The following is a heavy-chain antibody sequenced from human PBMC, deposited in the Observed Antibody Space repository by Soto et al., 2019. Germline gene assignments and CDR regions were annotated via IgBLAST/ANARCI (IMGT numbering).Heavy chain of an antibody. CDR2: IIPIFGTA. D-gene: IGHD2-8*02. V-gene: IGHV1-69*12. J-gene: IGHJ6*02. Sequence: QVQLVQSGAEVKKPASSVKVSCKASGGTFSSYAISWVRQAPGQGLEWMGGIIPIFGTADYAQKFQGRVTITADESTSTAYMDLSSLRSEDTAVYYCATHWTGVPRYYYGMDVWGQGTTFTVSS. CDR1: GGTFSSYA. CDR3: ATHWTGVPRYYYGMDV.